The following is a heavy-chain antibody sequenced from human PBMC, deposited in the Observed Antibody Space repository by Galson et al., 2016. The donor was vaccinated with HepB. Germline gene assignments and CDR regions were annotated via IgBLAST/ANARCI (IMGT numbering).Heavy chain of an antibody. Sequence: TLSLTCTVSGGSINSGSISTGGYYWTWIRQHPGKGLEWIGYIYHSGKAYYSASLKSRALISVDTSKKQFSRRLTSVTAADTAVYYCARGGGLEWGLLWGEGTLVTVSS. J-gene: IGHJ4*02. V-gene: IGHV4-31*03. CDR3: ARGGGLEWGLL. CDR2: IYHSGKA. D-gene: IGHD3-3*01. CDR1: GGSINSGSISTGGYY.